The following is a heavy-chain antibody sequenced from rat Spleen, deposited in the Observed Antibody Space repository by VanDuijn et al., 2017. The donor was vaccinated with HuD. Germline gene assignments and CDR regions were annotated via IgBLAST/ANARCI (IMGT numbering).Heavy chain of an antibody. CDR3: ARLTTMGIDYSDY. J-gene: IGHJ2*01. Sequence: EVQLVESGGGLVQPGRSMKLSCAASGFTFSNYDMAWVRQAPTKGLVWVASIRYDGSSTYYRDYVKGRFTIDRDKAKSTLYLQMNSLRSEETATYYCARLTTMGIDYSDYWGQGVMVTVSS. D-gene: IGHD1-7*01. CDR2: IRYDGSST. V-gene: IGHV5-22*01. CDR1: GFTFSNYD.